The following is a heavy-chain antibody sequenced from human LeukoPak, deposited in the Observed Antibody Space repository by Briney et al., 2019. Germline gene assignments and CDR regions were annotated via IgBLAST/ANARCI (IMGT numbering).Heavy chain of an antibody. CDR3: ARHVSPIDIVVVPAPTYFDY. J-gene: IGHJ4*02. CDR1: GYSFTSYW. D-gene: IGHD2-2*01. V-gene: IGHV5-10-1*01. Sequence: GESLKISCKGSGYSFTSYWISWVRQMPGKGLEWMGRIDPSDSYTNHSPSFQGHVTISADKSISTAYLQWSSLKASDTAMYYCARHVSPIDIVVVPAPTYFDYWGQGTLVTVSS. CDR2: IDPSDSYT.